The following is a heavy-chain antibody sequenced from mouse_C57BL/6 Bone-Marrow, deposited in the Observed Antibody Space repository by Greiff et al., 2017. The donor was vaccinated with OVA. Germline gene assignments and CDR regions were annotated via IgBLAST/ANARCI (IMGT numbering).Heavy chain of an antibody. J-gene: IGHJ1*03. D-gene: IGHD4-1*02. CDR1: GFTFSDYG. V-gene: IGHV5-17*01. CDR3: ASTNCWYFDV. CDR2: ISSGSSTI. Sequence: EVKLVESGGGLVKPGGSLKLSCAASGFTFSDYGMHWVRQAPEKGLEWVAYISSGSSTIYYADTVKGRFTISRDNAKNTLFLQMTSLRSEDTAMYYCASTNCWYFDVWGTGTTVTVSS.